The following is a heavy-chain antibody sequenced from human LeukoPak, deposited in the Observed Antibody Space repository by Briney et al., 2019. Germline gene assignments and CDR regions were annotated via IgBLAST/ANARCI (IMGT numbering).Heavy chain of an antibody. D-gene: IGHD3-22*01. V-gene: IGHV1-69*06. CDR3: ARARTDYYDSSGHDAFDI. CDR2: IIPMFGTA. Sequence: SVKVSCKASGGTFSSYAISWVRQAPGQGLEWMGGIIPMFGTANYAQKFQGRVTITADKSTSTAYMELSSLRSEDTAVYYCARARTDYYDSSGHDAFDIWGQGTMVTVSS. CDR1: GGTFSSYA. J-gene: IGHJ3*02.